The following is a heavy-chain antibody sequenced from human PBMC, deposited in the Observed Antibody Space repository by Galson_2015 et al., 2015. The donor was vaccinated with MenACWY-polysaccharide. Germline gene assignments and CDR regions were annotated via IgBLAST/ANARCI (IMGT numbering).Heavy chain of an antibody. J-gene: IGHJ2*01. V-gene: IGHV4-39*01. Sequence: SETLSLTCTVSGGSISSSSYYWGWIRQPPGKGLEWIGSIYYSGTTYYNPSLKSRVTISVDTSKNQLSLKLTSVTAADTAVYFCASLSGAMVGAVYWYFDLWGRGTLVTVSS. CDR1: GGSISSSSYY. CDR3: ASLSGAMVGAVYWYFDL. D-gene: IGHD1-26*01. CDR2: IYYSGTT.